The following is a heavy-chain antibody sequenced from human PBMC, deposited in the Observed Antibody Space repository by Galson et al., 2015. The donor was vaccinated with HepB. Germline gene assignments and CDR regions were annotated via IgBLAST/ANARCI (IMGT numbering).Heavy chain of an antibody. CDR2: MNPNSGNT. CDR1: GYTFTSYD. D-gene: IGHD3-16*01. V-gene: IGHV1-8*01. Sequence: SVKVSCKASGYTFTSYDINWVRQATGQGLEWMGWMNPNSGNTVYAQKFQGRITMTRNTSISTAYMELSSLRSEDTAVYYCARVGVGYYGMDVWGQGTTVTVSS. CDR3: ARVGVGYYGMDV. J-gene: IGHJ6*02.